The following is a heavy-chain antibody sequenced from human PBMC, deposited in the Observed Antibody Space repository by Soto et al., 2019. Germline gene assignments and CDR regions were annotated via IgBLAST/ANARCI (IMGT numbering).Heavy chain of an antibody. CDR3: ARRNGSRQSWFDP. D-gene: IGHD6-13*01. CDR2: IDYSGNT. V-gene: IGHV4-31*03. Sequence: QVQLQESGPGLVKPSQTLSLTCIVSGGSISSNDFYWSWIRQHPGKGLEWIGCIDYSGNTYYNPSLKIRVTILVDTTRIQSSLQVSSVTAADTAVYYCARRNGSRQSWFDPWGQGTLVTVSS. CDR1: GGSISSNDFY. J-gene: IGHJ5*02.